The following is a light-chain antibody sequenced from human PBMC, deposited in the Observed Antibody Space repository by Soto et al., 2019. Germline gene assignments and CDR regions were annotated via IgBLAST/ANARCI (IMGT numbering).Light chain of an antibody. J-gene: IGKJ1*01. CDR2: GAS. CDR1: QSVSNNY. CDR3: QQYGSSGT. V-gene: IGKV3-20*01. Sequence: EIVLTQSPGTLSLSPGERATLSCRASQSVSNNYLAWYQQKPGQAPRLLIYGASHRATGIPDRFSGSGSGTYFTLTISRLEPEDFAVYYCQQYGSSGTFGQGTKVEIK.